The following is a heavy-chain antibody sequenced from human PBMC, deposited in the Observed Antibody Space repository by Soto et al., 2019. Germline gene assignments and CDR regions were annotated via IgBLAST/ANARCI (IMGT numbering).Heavy chain of an antibody. Sequence: SETLSLTCTVSGGSISSNYWTWIRQPPGKGLEWIGYVYNSGSTNYNPSLKSRVTISEDTSKSQFSLKVNSMTAADTAVYYCARYRRAAVAGYTLDNWGQGILVTVSS. CDR2: VYNSGST. CDR3: ARYRRAAVAGYTLDN. CDR1: GGSISSNY. V-gene: IGHV4-59*01. J-gene: IGHJ4*02. D-gene: IGHD6-13*01.